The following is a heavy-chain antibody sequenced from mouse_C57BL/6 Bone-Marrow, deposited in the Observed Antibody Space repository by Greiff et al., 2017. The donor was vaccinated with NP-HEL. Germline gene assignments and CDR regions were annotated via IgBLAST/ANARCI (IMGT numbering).Heavy chain of an antibody. D-gene: IGHD1-1*01. J-gene: IGHJ4*01. Sequence: VQLQQSGAELVRPGASVKLSCTASGFNIKDDYMHWVKQRPVQGLEWIGWIDPENGDTEYASKFQGKATITADTSSNTAYLQLSSLTSEDTAVYYCTKHYYGSSYGYAMDYWGQGTSVTVSS. CDR3: TKHYYGSSYGYAMDY. CDR1: GFNIKDDY. V-gene: IGHV14-4*01. CDR2: IDPENGDT.